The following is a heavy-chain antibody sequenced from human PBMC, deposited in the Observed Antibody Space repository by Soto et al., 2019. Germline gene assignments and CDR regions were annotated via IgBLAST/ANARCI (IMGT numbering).Heavy chain of an antibody. J-gene: IGHJ6*02. Sequence: QVQLVQSGAEVKKPGSSVKVSCKASGGTFSSYAISWVRQAPGQGLEWMGGIIPIFGTANYAQKFQGRVTSTAYEARSTGYMEVSSLRSEDTAVYYCGRGGPDYGDYDLYYYGMDVWGQGTTVTVSS. V-gene: IGHV1-69*01. D-gene: IGHD4-17*01. CDR2: IIPIFGTA. CDR3: GRGGPDYGDYDLYYYGMDV. CDR1: GGTFSSYA.